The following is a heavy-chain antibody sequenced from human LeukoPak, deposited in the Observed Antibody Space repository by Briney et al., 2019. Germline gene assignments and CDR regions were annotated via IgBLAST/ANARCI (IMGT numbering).Heavy chain of an antibody. V-gene: IGHV5-51*01. CDR2: IYPGDSDT. J-gene: IGHJ3*02. D-gene: IGHD5-24*01. CDR1: GYSSTSYW. Sequence: GESLMISCKGSGYSSTSYWIGWVRQMPGKGLEWMGIIYPGDSDTRYSPSFQGQVTISAGKAISTAYLQWSSLKASDTAMYYCATRRDGYSLYGAFDIWGQGTMVTVSS. CDR3: ATRRDGYSLYGAFDI.